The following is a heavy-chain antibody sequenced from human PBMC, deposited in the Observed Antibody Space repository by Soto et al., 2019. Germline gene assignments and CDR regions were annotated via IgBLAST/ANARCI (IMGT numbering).Heavy chain of an antibody. J-gene: IGHJ3*02. CDR2: IIPILGIA. D-gene: IGHD1-1*01. CDR3: ARGTTGTTVATGAFDI. CDR1: GGTFSSYT. Sequence: ASVKVSCKASGGTFSSYTISWVRQAPGQGLEWMGGIIPILGIANYAQKFQGRVTITADKSTSTAYMELSSLRSEDTAVYYCARGTTGTTVATGAFDIWGQGTMVTVSS. V-gene: IGHV1-69*10.